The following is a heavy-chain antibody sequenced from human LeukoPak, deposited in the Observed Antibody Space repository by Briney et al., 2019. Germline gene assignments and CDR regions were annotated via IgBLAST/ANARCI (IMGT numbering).Heavy chain of an antibody. CDR2: IIPILGIA. V-gene: IGHV1-69*04. CDR1: GGTFSSYA. D-gene: IGHD2-2*03. J-gene: IGHJ6*02. CDR3: GGVGYCSSTSCYRGMDV. Sequence: ASVKVSCKASGGTFSSYAISWVRQAPGQGLEWRGRIIPILGIANYAQKFQGRVTITADKSTSTAYMELSSLRSEDTAVYYCGGVGYCSSTSCYRGMDVWGQGTTVTVSS.